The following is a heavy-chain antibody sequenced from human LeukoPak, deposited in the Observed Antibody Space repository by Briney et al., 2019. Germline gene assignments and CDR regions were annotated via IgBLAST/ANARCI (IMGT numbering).Heavy chain of an antibody. CDR2: IWYDGSSE. Sequence: GGSLKLSCAASGVNFGSYGMHWVRQAPGKGLKWVALIWYDGSSEEYADSVKGRFTVSRDNSRDTLYLQMNSLRAEDTAVYYCAKDDNWRGSYNYYYMDVWGKGTSVTVSS. J-gene: IGHJ6*03. CDR3: AKDDNWRGSYNYYYMDV. D-gene: IGHD3-3*01. V-gene: IGHV3-33*06. CDR1: GVNFGSYG.